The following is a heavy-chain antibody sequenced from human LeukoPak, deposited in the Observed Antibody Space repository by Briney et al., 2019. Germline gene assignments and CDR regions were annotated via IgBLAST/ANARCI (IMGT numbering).Heavy chain of an antibody. V-gene: IGHV3-23*01. D-gene: IGHD6-13*01. Sequence: GGSLRLSCAASEFTFRAYALTWVRQAPGKGLEWVSSISGTGDDTYYADSVKGRFTISRDNYKDTLFLLMSSLRAEDTAVYYCAKWAGDVIHANAWYGSLDHWGLGTPVTVSS. CDR2: ISGTGDDT. J-gene: IGHJ4*02. CDR1: EFTFRAYA. CDR3: AKWAGDVIHANAWYGSLDH.